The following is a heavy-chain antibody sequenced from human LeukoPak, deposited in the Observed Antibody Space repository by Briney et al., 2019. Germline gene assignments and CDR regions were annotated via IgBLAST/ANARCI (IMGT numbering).Heavy chain of an antibody. CDR1: GYTFTGYY. Sequence: GASVKVSCKASGYTFTGYYMHWVRQAPGQGLEWMGIINPSGGNTNYAQKFQGRVTMTRDMSTSTVYRELSSLRSEDTAVYYWAREGGYSGYDPYYYCSYYLDVWGKKTRVTVSS. V-gene: IGHV1-46*01. CDR2: INPSGGNT. D-gene: IGHD5-12*01. CDR3: AREGGYSGYDPYYYCSYYLDV. J-gene: IGHJ6*03.